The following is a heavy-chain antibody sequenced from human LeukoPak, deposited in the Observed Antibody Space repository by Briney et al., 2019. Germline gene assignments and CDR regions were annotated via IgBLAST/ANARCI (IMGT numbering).Heavy chain of an antibody. J-gene: IGHJ4*02. CDR3: AKGSAAIFYCSSTSCYGTFDY. CDR1: GFTFSSYA. CDR2: ISGSGGST. V-gene: IGHV3-23*01. Sequence: PGGSLRLSCAASGFTFSSYAMSWVRQAPGKGLEWVSAISGSGGSTYYADSVKGRFTTSRDNSKDTLYLQMNSLRAEDTAVYYCAKGSAAIFYCSSTSCYGTFDYWGQGTLVTVSS. D-gene: IGHD2-2*01.